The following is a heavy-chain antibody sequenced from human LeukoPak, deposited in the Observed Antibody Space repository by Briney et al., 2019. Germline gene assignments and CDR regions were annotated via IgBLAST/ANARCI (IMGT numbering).Heavy chain of an antibody. CDR1: GGSISNSAYY. CDR3: ARPTLQQAVVS. V-gene: IGHV4-39*01. D-gene: IGHD4-23*01. CDR2: IYYSRNT. Sequence: PSETLSLTCTVSGGSISNSAYYWGWIRQPPGKGLEWIGSIYYSRNTYYNPSLKSRVIISVDTSKNQFSLKLSSVTAADTAVYYCARPTLQQAVVSWGQGTLVTVSS. J-gene: IGHJ4*02.